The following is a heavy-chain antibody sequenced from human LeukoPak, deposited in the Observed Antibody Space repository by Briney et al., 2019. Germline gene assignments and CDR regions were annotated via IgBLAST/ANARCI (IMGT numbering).Heavy chain of an antibody. D-gene: IGHD3-9*01. V-gene: IGHV3-53*01. CDR2: IYSGGST. CDR1: GFTVSSNY. CDR3: ARGLRYSGTALDY. Sequence: PGGSLRLSCAASGFTVSSNYMSWVRQAPGKGLEWVSVIYSGGSTYYADSVKGRFTISRDNSKNTLYLQMNSLRAEDTAVYYCARGLRYSGTALDYWGQGTLVTVSS. J-gene: IGHJ4*02.